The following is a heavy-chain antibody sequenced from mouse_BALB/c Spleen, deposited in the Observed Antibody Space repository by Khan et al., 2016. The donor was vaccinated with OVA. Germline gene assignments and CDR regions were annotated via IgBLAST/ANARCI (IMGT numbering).Heavy chain of an antibody. D-gene: IGHD1-1*01. CDR3: ARESSYWYFGV. V-gene: IGHV9-1*02. J-gene: IGHJ1*01. Sequence: QIQLVQSGPELKKPGETVKISCKASGYTFTNYRMNWMKQAPGKGLKWMGWINTYTGEPTYADDFKGRFAFSLETSASTAYLQINNLKNEDMATYFCARESSYWYFGVWGAGTTVNVSS. CDR1: GYTFTNYR. CDR2: INTYTGEP.